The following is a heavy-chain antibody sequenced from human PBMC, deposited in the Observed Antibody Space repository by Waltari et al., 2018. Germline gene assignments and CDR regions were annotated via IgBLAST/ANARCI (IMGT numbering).Heavy chain of an antibody. J-gene: IGHJ6*02. CDR3: ARLAPRTYRSPVPGRHYYYGMDV. CDR2: IGNDGTSI. D-gene: IGHD3-10*01. CDR1: GFRFSNYW. Sequence: EEQLLESGGGLVQPGDSLRLSCAGSGFRFSNYWMNWVRQAPGKGLVWVARIGNDGTSISYADAVKGRFTISRDNAKNTVYLQMKRLRVEDTAVYYCARLAPRTYRSPVPGRHYYYGMDVWGQGTTVTVSS. V-gene: IGHV3-74*01.